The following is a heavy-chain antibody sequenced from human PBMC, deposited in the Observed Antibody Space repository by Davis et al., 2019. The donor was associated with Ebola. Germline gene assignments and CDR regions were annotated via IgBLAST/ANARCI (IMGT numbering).Heavy chain of an antibody. CDR2: IDAGNGNT. V-gene: IGHV1-3*01. J-gene: IGHJ5*02. CDR3: ARDATVYGAYNWFEP. CDR1: GYIFTNSV. D-gene: IGHD2-8*01. Sequence: SVKVSCKASGYIFTNSVMHWVRQAPGQSLEWMGWIDAGNGNTKYSQKFQGRLTITRDTIASTAHMDLSTLRSEDTAVYYCARDATVYGAYNWFEPWGQGTLVTVSS.